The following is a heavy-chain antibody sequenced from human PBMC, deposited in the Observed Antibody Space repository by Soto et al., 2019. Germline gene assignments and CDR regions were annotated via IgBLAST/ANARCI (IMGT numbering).Heavy chain of an antibody. CDR3: SKGYAMDV. CDR1: GSNFPTFD. CDR2: ININSGNT. J-gene: IGHJ6*02. Sequence: QVQLVQSGAEMKKPGASVKVSCKASGSNFPTFDINWVRQATGQGLEWMGWININSGNTAYAQKYQGRFTMTRNTSISTVYMELSSLRSDDTAVYYCSKGYAMDVWGQGTTVIVSS. V-gene: IGHV1-8*01.